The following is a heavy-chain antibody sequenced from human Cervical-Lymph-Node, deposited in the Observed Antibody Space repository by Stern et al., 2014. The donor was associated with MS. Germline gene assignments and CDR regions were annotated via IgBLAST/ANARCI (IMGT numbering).Heavy chain of an antibody. CDR2: IRGKSYGGTT. CDR3: TRYRIYEAYGMDV. CDR1: GFPFGDYT. D-gene: IGHD3-3*01. V-gene: IGHV3-49*03. Sequence: VQLVESGGGLAQPGRSLTLSCTASGFPFGDYTMNWFRQAPGKGLEWVGFIRGKSYGGTTEYAASAKGRFNISRDDSKSIAYLQMNSLKTEDTAVYYCTRYRIYEAYGMDVWGQGTTVIVSS. J-gene: IGHJ6*02.